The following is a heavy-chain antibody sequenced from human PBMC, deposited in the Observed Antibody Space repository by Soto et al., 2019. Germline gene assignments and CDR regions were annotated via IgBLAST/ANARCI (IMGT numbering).Heavy chain of an antibody. CDR3: ARLPKGSLETA. D-gene: IGHD3-10*01. CDR2: ISSSSDNT. V-gene: IGHV3-48*02. J-gene: IGHJ5*02. CDR1: GFSFSDYS. Sequence: LVESGGGFVYPGGSLRLSCVASGFSFSDYSMNWVRQAPGKGLQWVSYISSSSDNTYYADSVKGRFTVSRDNAKNALFLQMNSLRDDDTATYYCARLPKGSLETAWGQGTRVTVSS.